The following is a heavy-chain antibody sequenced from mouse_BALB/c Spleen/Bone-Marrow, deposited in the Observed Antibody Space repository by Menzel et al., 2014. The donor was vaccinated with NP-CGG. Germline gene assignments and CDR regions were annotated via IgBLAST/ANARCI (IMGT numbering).Heavy chain of an antibody. V-gene: IGHV1-4*01. CDR3: ARSLRWYFDV. Sequence: QVQLQQPGAELARPGAPVKMSCKASGYTFTSYTMHWVKQRPGQGLEWIGYIYPSSGYTNYNQKFKDKATLTADKSSSTAYMQLSSLSSEDSAVYYCARSLRWYFDVWGAGTTVTVSS. CDR1: GYTFTSYT. D-gene: IGHD1-1*01. CDR2: IYPSSGYT. J-gene: IGHJ1*01.